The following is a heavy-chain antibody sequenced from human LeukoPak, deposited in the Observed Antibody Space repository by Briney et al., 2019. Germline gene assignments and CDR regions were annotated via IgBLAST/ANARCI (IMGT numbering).Heavy chain of an antibody. Sequence: PSETLSLTCTVSGGSISSGDYYWSWIRQHPGKGLEWIGYIYYSGSTYYNPSLKSRVTISVDTSKNQFSLKLSSVTAADTAVYYCARDLPIYGMDVWGQGTTVTVSS. CDR2: IYYSGST. J-gene: IGHJ6*02. CDR3: ARDLPIYGMDV. V-gene: IGHV4-31*03. CDR1: GGSISSGDYY.